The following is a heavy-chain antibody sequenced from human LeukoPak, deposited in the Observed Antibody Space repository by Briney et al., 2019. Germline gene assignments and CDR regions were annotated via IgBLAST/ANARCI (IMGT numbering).Heavy chain of an antibody. CDR2: ISAYNGNT. CDR3: ARDRTRMTTWIQLCPFDY. Sequence: ASVKVSCKASGYTFTSYGISWVRQAPGQGLEWMGWISAYNGNTNYAQKLQGRVTMTTDTSTSTAYMELRSLRSDDTAVYYCARDRTRMTTWIQLCPFDYWGQGTLVTVSS. D-gene: IGHD5-18*01. J-gene: IGHJ4*02. CDR1: GYTFTSYG. V-gene: IGHV1-18*01.